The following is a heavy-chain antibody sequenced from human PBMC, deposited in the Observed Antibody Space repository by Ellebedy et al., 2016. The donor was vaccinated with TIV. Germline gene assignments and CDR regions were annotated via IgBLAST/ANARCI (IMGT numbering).Heavy chain of an antibody. CDR1: GGTFSSYD. J-gene: IGHJ6*03. CDR3: ARGEHYYGSGSYYYYYYYMDV. Sequence: SVKVSXXASGGTFSSYDISWVRQAPGQGLEWMGGIIPIFGTANYAQKFQGRVTITADESTSTAYMELSSLRSEDTAVYYCARGEHYYGSGSYYYYYYYMDVWGKGTTVTVSS. V-gene: IGHV1-69*13. CDR2: IIPIFGTA. D-gene: IGHD3-10*01.